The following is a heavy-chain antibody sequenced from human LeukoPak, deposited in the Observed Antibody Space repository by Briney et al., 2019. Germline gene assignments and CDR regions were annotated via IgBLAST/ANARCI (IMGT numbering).Heavy chain of an antibody. CDR3: ARGGGALMVRGVMALYYYYGMDV. J-gene: IGHJ6*02. Sequence: ASVKVSCKASGYTFTSYGISWVRQAPGQGLEWMGWISAYSGNKNYAQKLQGRVTMTTDTSTSTAYVELRSLRSGDTAVYYCARGGGALMVRGVMALYYYYGMDVWGQGTTVTVSS. CDR1: GYTFTSYG. CDR2: ISAYSGNK. D-gene: IGHD3-10*01. V-gene: IGHV1-18*01.